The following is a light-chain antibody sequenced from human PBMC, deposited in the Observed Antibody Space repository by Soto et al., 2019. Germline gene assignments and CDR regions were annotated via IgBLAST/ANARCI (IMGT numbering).Light chain of an antibody. J-gene: IGLJ2*01. V-gene: IGLV2-23*02. Sequence: QSVLTQPASVSGSPGQSITISCTGTSGDVGTYNLVSWYQQHPGRAPKLIIFDVNKRPSGVSNRLSGSKSGNTASLAISGLQADDEADYHCCSYAGRSNVVCGGGTKLTVL. CDR3: CSYAGRSNVV. CDR2: DVN. CDR1: SGDVGTYNL.